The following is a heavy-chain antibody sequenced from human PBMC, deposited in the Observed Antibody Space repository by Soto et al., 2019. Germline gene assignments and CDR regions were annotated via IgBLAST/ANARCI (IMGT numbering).Heavy chain of an antibody. V-gene: IGHV1-46*01. D-gene: IGHD2-2*01. CDR2: INPSGGST. CDR3: ARDLIVVVPAASIRYAFDI. J-gene: IGHJ3*02. CDR1: GYTFTSYY. Sequence: QVQLVQSGAEVKKPGASVKVSCKASGYTFTSYYMHWVRQAPGQGHEWMGIINPSGGSTSYAQKFQGRVTMTRDTSTSTVYMELSSLRSEDTAVYYCARDLIVVVPAASIRYAFDIWGQGTMVTVSS.